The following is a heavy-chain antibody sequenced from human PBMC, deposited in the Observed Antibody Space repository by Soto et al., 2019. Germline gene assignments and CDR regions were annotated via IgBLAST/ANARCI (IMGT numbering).Heavy chain of an antibody. CDR2: IIPIFGTA. CDR3: ARDKGMATRERGEYYYYGMDV. D-gene: IGHD5-12*01. CDR1: GGTFSSYA. Sequence: SVKVSCKASGGTFSSYAISWVRQAPGQGLEWMGGIIPIFGTANYAQKFQGRVTITADESTSTAYMELSSLRSEDTAVYYCARDKGMATRERGEYYYYGMDVWGQGTRVTVSS. J-gene: IGHJ6*02. V-gene: IGHV1-69*13.